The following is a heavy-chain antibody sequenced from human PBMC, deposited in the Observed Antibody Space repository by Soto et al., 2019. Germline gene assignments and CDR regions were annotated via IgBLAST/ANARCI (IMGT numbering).Heavy chain of an antibody. D-gene: IGHD6-19*01. J-gene: IGHJ4*02. CDR1: GFTFSSYE. Sequence: GGSLRLSCAASGFTFSSYEMNWVRQAPGKGLEWVSYISSSGSTIYYADSVKGRFTISRDNAKNSLYLQMNSLRAEDTAVYYCARDPGGVAGTPDYFDYWGQGTLVTAPQ. CDR2: ISSSGSTI. CDR3: ARDPGGVAGTPDYFDY. V-gene: IGHV3-48*03.